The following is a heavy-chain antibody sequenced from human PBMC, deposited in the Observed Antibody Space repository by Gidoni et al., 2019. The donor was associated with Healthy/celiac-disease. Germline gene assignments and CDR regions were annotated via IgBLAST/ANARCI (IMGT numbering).Heavy chain of an antibody. CDR3: ARDWWGSSWYFDY. J-gene: IGHJ4*02. D-gene: IGHD6-13*01. Sequence: QVQLVESGGGVVQPGRSLRLSCAASGFTFSRYAMPWVRQAPGKGLGWVAVISYDGSHKYYADSVKGRFTISRDNSKNTLYLQMNSLRAEDPAVYYCARDWWGSSWYFDYWGQGTLVTVSS. CDR2: ISYDGSHK. V-gene: IGHV3-30-3*01. CDR1: GFTFSRYA.